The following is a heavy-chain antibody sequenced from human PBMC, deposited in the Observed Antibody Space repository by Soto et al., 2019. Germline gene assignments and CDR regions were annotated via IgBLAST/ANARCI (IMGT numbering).Heavy chain of an antibody. V-gene: IGHV1-69*13. CDR1: GGTFGSQA. Sequence: GASVKVSCKASGGTFGSQAISWVRQAPGEGLEWMGGIIPIFGLVNYAQKVQGRVTIIADESTSTAYMELSGLRFEDTAFYYCARGRQWLVPGGDYYYYGLDVWGQGTMVTVSS. D-gene: IGHD6-19*01. J-gene: IGHJ6*02. CDR3: ARGRQWLVPGGDYYYYGLDV. CDR2: IIPIFGLV.